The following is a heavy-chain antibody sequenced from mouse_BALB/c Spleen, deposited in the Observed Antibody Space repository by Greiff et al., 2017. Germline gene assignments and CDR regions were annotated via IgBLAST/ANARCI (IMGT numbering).Heavy chain of an antibody. CDR1: GYSITSDYA. Sequence: VQLKESGPGLVKPSQSLSLTCTVTGYSITSDYAWNWIRQFPGNKLEWMGYISYSGSTSYNPSLKSRISITRDTSKNQFFLQLNSVTTEDTATYYCARGPSYWGQGTLVTVSA. J-gene: IGHJ3*01. CDR3: ARGPSY. V-gene: IGHV3-2*02. CDR2: ISYSGST.